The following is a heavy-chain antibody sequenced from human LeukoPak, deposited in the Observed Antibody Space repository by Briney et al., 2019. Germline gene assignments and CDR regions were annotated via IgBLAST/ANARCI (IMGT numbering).Heavy chain of an antibody. CDR1: GFPFSSYA. D-gene: IGHD3-22*01. CDR3: AKVGLYDSSGYYSY. CDR2: ISGSGGST. Sequence: GGSLRLSCAASGFPFSSYAMSWVRQAPGKGLEWVSAISGSGGSTYYADFVKGRFTISRDNSKNTLYLQMNSLRAEDTAVYYCAKVGLYDSSGYYSYWGQGTLVTVSS. V-gene: IGHV3-23*01. J-gene: IGHJ4*02.